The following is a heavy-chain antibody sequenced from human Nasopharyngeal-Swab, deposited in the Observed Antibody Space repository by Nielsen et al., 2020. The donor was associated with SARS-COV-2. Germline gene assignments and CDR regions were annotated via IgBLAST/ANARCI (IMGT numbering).Heavy chain of an antibody. V-gene: IGHV3-23*01. CDR2: ISGSGGST. Sequence: GESLKISCAASGFTFSNAWMSWVRQAPGKGLEWVSAISGSGGSTYYADSVKGRFTISRDNSKNTLYLQMNSLRAEDTAVYYCAKDSVVVVAASDAFDIWGQGTMVTVSS. D-gene: IGHD2-15*01. CDR3: AKDSVVVVAASDAFDI. CDR1: GFTFSNAW. J-gene: IGHJ3*02.